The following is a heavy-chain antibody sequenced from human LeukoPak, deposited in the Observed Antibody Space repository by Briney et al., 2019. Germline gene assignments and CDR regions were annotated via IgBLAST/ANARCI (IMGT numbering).Heavy chain of an antibody. D-gene: IGHD6-19*01. CDR1: GYTFTSYG. V-gene: IGHV1-18*01. J-gene: IGHJ4*02. CDR2: ISAYNGST. CDR3: ARVPMTLYRAAVAGTPNFDY. Sequence: ASVKVSCKASGYTFTSYGISWVRQAPGQGLEWMGWISAYNGSTNYAQKLQGRVTMTTDTSTSTAYMELRSLRSDDTAVYYCARVPMTLYRAAVAGTPNFDYWGQGTLVTVSS.